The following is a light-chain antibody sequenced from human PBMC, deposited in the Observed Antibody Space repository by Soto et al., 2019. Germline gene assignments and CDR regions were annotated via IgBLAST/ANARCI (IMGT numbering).Light chain of an antibody. Sequence: QSALTQPASVSGSPGQSITISCTGTSSDVGSSNLVSWYQQHPGKTPKLIIYEGSRRPSGVSGRFSGSMSGNAASLTISGLQAEDEADSYCCSFARSSTSYVFGTGTKLTVL. CDR3: CSFARSSTSYV. V-gene: IGLV2-23*01. CDR1: SSDVGSSNL. J-gene: IGLJ1*01. CDR2: EGS.